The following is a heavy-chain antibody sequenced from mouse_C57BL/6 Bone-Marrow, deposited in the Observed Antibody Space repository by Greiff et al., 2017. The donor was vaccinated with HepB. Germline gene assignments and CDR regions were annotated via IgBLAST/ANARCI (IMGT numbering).Heavy chain of an antibody. Sequence: EVQRVESEGGLVQPGSSMKLSCTASGFTFSDYYMAWVRQVPEKGLEWVANINYDGSSTYYLDSLKSRFIISRDNAKNILYLQMSSLKSEDTATYYCARSYYGSGYFDVWGTGTTVTVSS. V-gene: IGHV5-16*01. J-gene: IGHJ1*03. CDR2: INYDGSST. CDR1: GFTFSDYY. CDR3: ARSYYGSGYFDV. D-gene: IGHD1-1*01.